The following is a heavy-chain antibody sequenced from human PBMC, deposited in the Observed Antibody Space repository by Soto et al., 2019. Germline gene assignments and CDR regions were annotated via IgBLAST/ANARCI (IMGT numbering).Heavy chain of an antibody. CDR3: AREDDGGDRDYYGLDV. CDR2: IHYSGXX. D-gene: IGHD2-21*02. CDR1: GGSISYEXXX. Sequence: QVQLQQSGPGLVKPSQTLSLTCTVSGGSISYEXXXWTWIRQSPGKGLEWIGYIHYSGXXIYNPSFKSRVTISVDTSKNQFSLQLSSVTAADTAVYFCAREDDGGDRDYYGLDVWGQGTTVTVSS. V-gene: IGHV4-30-4*08. J-gene: IGHJ6*02.